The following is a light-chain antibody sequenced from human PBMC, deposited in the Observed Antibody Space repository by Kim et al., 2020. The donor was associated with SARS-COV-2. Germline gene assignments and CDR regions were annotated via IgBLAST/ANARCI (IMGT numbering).Light chain of an antibody. Sequence: SSELTQDPAVSVALGQTVRITCQGDSLRSFYASWCQLKPGQAPVLVIYGKNDRPSGIPDRFSGSSSGNTASLTITGAQAEDEADYYCNSRDSSGNHWVFGGGTQLTVL. CDR3: NSRDSSGNHWV. J-gene: IGLJ3*02. V-gene: IGLV3-19*01. CDR2: GKN. CDR1: SLRSFY.